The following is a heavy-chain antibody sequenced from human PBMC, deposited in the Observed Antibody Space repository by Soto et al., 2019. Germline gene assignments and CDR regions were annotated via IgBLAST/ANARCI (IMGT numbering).Heavy chain of an antibody. Sequence: SETLSLTCTVSGGSISRGGYYWSWIRQHPGKGLEWIGYIYYSGSTYYNPSLKSRVTISVDTSKNQFSLKLSSVTAADTAVYYCARVRAAAGRDFDYWGQGTLVTAPQ. D-gene: IGHD6-13*01. CDR3: ARVRAAAGRDFDY. CDR1: GGSISRGGYY. V-gene: IGHV4-31*03. CDR2: IYYSGST. J-gene: IGHJ4*02.